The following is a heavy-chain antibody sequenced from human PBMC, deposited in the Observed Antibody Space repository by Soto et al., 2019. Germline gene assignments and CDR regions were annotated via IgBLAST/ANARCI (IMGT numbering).Heavy chain of an antibody. CDR3: ARVAQYDFWSGYRHNWFDP. CDR1: GYSFTSYW. J-gene: IGHJ5*02. D-gene: IGHD3-3*01. V-gene: IGHV5-51*01. CDR2: IYPGDSDT. Sequence: PGESLKISCKGSGYSFTSYWIGWVRPMPGKGLEWMGIIYPGDSDTRYSPSFQGQVTISADKSISTAYLQRSSLKASDTAMYYCARVAQYDFWSGYRHNWFDPWGQGTLVTVSS.